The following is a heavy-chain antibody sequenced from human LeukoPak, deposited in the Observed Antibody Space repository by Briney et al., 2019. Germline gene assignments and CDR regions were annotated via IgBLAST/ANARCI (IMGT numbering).Heavy chain of an antibody. CDR1: GGTFSSYA. CDR2: IIPIFGTA. V-gene: IGHV1-69*01. Sequence: ASVKVSCKASGGTFSSYAISWVRQAPGQGLEWMGGIIPIFGTANYAQKFQGRVTITADESTSTAYMELRSLRSDDTAVYYCARDDYYGSGSYYPSYYYYYYMDVWGKGTTVTVSS. CDR3: ARDDYYGSGSYYPSYYYYYYMDV. D-gene: IGHD3-10*01. J-gene: IGHJ6*03.